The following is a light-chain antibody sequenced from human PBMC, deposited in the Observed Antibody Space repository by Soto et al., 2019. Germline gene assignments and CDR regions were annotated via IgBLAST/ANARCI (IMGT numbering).Light chain of an antibody. CDR2: DAS. Sequence: EIVMTQSPATLSVSPGERATLSCRASQSISSKLAWYQQKGGQAPRLLIYDASTRATGIPARFSGSGSGTEFTHTLTSLQSEDFAVYSCKQYNNWPRTFGQGTKVEIK. J-gene: IGKJ1*01. CDR3: KQYNNWPRT. V-gene: IGKV3-15*01. CDR1: QSISSK.